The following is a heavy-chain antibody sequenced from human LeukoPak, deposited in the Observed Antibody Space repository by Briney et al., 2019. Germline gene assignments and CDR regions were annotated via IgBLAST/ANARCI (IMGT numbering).Heavy chain of an antibody. CDR2: INTNTGNP. V-gene: IGHV7-4-1*02. D-gene: IGHD5-18*01. CDR3: ARDPGVGLWSNYYYYYMDV. Sequence: GASVKVSCKASGYTFTSYAMNWVRQAPGQGLEWMGWINTNTGNPTYAQGFTGRFVFSLDTSVSTAYLQISSLKAEDTAVYYCARDPGVGLWSNYYYYYMDVWGKGTTVTVSS. CDR1: GYTFTSYA. J-gene: IGHJ6*03.